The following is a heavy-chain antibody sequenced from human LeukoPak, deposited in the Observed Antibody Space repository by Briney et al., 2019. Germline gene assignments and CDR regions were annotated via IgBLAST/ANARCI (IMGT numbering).Heavy chain of an antibody. V-gene: IGHV3-21*01. CDR3: ARVIVPAAMGAVDY. D-gene: IGHD2-2*01. J-gene: IGHJ4*02. CDR1: GFTFSSYS. CDR2: ISSSSSYI. Sequence: GGSPRLSCAASGFTFSSYSMNWVRQAPGKGLEWVSSISSSSSYIYYADSVKGRFTISRDNAKNSLYLQMNSLRAEDTAVYYCARVIVPAAMGAVDYWGQGTLVTVSS.